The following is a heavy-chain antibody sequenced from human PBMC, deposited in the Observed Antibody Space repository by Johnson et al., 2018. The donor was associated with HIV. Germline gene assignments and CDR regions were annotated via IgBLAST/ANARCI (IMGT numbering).Heavy chain of an antibody. CDR2: IRYDGSNK. CDR1: GFTFSSYG. CDR3: AKGRNTYGADVFDI. Sequence: QVQLVESGGGVVQTGGSLRLSCAASGFTFSSYGMHWVRQAPGKGLEWVAFIRYDGSNKYYSDSVKGRFTISRDNSKNTLYLQMNSLRVEDTAVYYCAKGRNTYGADVFDIWGQGTIVTGSS. V-gene: IGHV3-30*02. D-gene: IGHD4/OR15-4a*01. J-gene: IGHJ3*02.